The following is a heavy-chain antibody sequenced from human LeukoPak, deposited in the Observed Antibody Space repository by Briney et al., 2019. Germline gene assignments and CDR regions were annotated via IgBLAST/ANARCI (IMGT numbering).Heavy chain of an antibody. CDR2: TYYRSKWYY. Sequence: SQTLSLTCAISGDSVSSNSVAWNWIRQSPSRGLEWLGRTYYRSKWYYDYAVAVKSRISINPDTSKNQFSLQLSSVTPEDTAVYYCARDPVGGSTIFDYWGQGTLVTVSS. J-gene: IGHJ4*02. D-gene: IGHD1-26*01. CDR1: GDSVSSNSVA. CDR3: ARDPVGGSTIFDY. V-gene: IGHV6-1*01.